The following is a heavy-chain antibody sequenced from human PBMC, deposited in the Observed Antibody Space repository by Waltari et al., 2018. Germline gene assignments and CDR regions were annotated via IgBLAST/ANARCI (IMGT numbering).Heavy chain of an antibody. CDR3: VRGPRVAAAGLDY. V-gene: IGHV1-69-2*01. D-gene: IGHD6-13*01. CDR2: VDPEEGET. J-gene: IGHJ4*02. Sequence: EAQLVQSGAEVKKPGATVKISCKGSRYTFTDYYIHWVQQAPEKGLDWMGLVDPEEGETVYAEKFQGRVTISADTSTDTTHMELSSLRSEDTAVYYCVRGPRVAAAGLDYWGQGTLVTVSS. CDR1: RYTFTDYY.